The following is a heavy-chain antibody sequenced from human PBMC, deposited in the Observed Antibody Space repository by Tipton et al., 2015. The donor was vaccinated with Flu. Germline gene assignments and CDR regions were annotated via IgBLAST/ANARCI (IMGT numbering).Heavy chain of an antibody. J-gene: IGHJ6*03. CDR3: VRVGRFYDWLSGHYCMDV. CDR2: VSTNGTT. CDR1: EGSITNGGYH. D-gene: IGHD3-9*01. Sequence: CSLSEGSITNGGYHWTWVRQPAGKGLEWIGHVSTNGTTSYSPSLRGRLALSLGPSMNQVSLRLTSVSAANTAVYYCVRVGRFYDWLSGHYCMDVWGQGTAVTVSS. V-gene: IGHV4-61*09.